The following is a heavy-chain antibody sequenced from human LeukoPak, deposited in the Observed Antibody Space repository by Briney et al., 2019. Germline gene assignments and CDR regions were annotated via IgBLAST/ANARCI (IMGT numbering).Heavy chain of an antibody. CDR2: SNPNSGGT. CDR1: GYTFTGYY. J-gene: IGHJ6*03. V-gene: IGHV1-2*02. Sequence: ASVKVSCKASGYTFTGYYMHWVRQAPGQGLEWVGWSNPNSGGTNYAQKFQCRVSMIRDTSISTAYMELIRLRSDDTAVYYCARGWSGSYYSHYYYYMDVWGKGTTVTVSS. D-gene: IGHD1-26*01. CDR3: ARGWSGSYYSHYYYYMDV.